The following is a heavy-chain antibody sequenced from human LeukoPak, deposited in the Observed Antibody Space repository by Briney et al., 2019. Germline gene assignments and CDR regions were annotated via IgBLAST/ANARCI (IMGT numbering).Heavy chain of an antibody. CDR3: ARSYGVTYYYGSGRMPFDY. CDR1: GYTFTSYA. Sequence: GASVKVSCKASGYTFTSYAMRWVRQAPGQRLEWMGWINAGNGNTKYSQKFQGRVTITRDTSASTAYMELSSLRSEDTAVYYCARSYGVTYYYGSGRMPFDYWGQGTLVTVSS. D-gene: IGHD3-10*01. CDR2: INAGNGNT. J-gene: IGHJ4*02. V-gene: IGHV1-3*01.